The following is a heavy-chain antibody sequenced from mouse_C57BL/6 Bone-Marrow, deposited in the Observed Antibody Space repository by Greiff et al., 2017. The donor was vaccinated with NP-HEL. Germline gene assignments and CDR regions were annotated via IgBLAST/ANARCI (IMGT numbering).Heavy chain of an antibody. J-gene: IGHJ1*03. D-gene: IGHD1-1*01. CDR1: GYTFTSYW. CDR2: LDPNSGGT. CDR3: ANYGSSSYWYFDV. Sequence: VQLQQSGAELVKPGASVKLSCKASGYTFTSYWMPWVKQRPGRGLEWIGRLDPNSGGTKYNEQFKSQATLTVDKPSSTAYMQLSSLTSEDSAVYYCANYGSSSYWYFDVWGTGTTVTVSS. V-gene: IGHV1-72*01.